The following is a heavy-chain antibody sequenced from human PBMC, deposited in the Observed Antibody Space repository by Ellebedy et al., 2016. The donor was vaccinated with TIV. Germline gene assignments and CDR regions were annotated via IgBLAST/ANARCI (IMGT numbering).Heavy chain of an antibody. J-gene: IGHJ4*02. CDR2: FSDNT. D-gene: IGHD1-14*01. Sequence: GESLKISCAASGFTFSPYAMSWVRQAPGKGLEWVAGFSDNTYYADSVRGRFTISRDNSQNTLYLQMNSLRAEDTAIYYCARGRSGTYIHHAFDYWGQGALVTVSS. CDR1: GFTFSPYA. V-gene: IGHV3-23*01. CDR3: ARGRSGTYIHHAFDY.